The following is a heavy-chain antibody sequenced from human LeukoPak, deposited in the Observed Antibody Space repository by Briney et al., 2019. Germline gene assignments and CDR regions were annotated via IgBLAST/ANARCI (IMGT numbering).Heavy chain of an antibody. CDR1: GYTFTSYG. J-gene: IGHJ3*02. CDR2: ISAYNGNT. Sequence: ASVKVSCKASGYTFTSYGISWVRQAPGQGLEWMGWISAYNGNTNYAQKLQGRVTMTTDTSTSTAYMELRSLRSDDTAVYYCARDLGQWELLRGAFDIWGQGTMVTVSS. CDR3: ARDLGQWELLRGAFDI. V-gene: IGHV1-18*01. D-gene: IGHD1-26*01.